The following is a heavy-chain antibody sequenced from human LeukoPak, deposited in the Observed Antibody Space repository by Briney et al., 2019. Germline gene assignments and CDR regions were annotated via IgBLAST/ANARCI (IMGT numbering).Heavy chain of an antibody. V-gene: IGHV3-49*03. Sequence: GGSLRLSCTASGFTFGDYGMSWFRQAPGKGLEWVGFIRSKAYGGTAEYAASVKGRFTISRDDSKSIAYLQMNSLKTEDTAVYYCTREGQGTRYAFDIWGQGTMVTVSS. CDR3: TREGQGTRYAFDI. J-gene: IGHJ3*02. CDR1: GFTFGDYG. D-gene: IGHD1-1*01. CDR2: IRSKAYGGTA.